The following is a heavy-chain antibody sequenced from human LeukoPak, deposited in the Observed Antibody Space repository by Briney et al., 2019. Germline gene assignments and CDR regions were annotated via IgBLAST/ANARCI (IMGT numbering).Heavy chain of an antibody. Sequence: QPGGSLRLSCAASGFTFSSYGMHWVRQAPGKGLEWVAFIRYDGSSKYYADSVKGRFTISRDNSKNTLYLQMNSLRAEDTALYHCVRVLSGSWDWFDPWGQGTLVTVSS. CDR2: IRYDGSSK. V-gene: IGHV3-30*02. CDR3: VRVLSGSWDWFDP. J-gene: IGHJ5*02. CDR1: GFTFSSYG. D-gene: IGHD3-22*01.